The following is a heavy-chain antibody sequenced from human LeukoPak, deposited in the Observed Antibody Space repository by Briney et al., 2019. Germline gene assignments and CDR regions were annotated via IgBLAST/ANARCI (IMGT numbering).Heavy chain of an antibody. CDR3: ARVGYSYGWDWFDP. D-gene: IGHD5-18*01. CDR1: GGSISSGSYY. CDR2: IYTSGST. J-gene: IGHJ5*02. Sequence: SQTLSLTCTVSGGSISSGSYYRSWIRQPAGKGLEWIGRIYTSGSTNYNPSLKSRVTISVDTSKNQFSLKLSSVTAADTAVYYCARVGYSYGWDWFDPWGQGTLVTVSS. V-gene: IGHV4-61*02.